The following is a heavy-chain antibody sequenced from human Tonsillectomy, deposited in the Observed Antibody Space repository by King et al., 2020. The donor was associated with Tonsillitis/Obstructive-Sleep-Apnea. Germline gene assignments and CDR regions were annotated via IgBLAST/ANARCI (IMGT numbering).Heavy chain of an antibody. D-gene: IGHD2-15*01. V-gene: IGHV4-59*01. CDR1: GGSISNSY. CDR3: ARDQGEVAGMDV. J-gene: IGHJ6*02. CDR2: IYNTGST. Sequence: QLQESGPGLVKPSETLSLTCTVSGGSISNSYWSWIRPPPGKGLEWIGYIYNTGSTNYNPSLQSRVTISVDTSKNQFSLKLNSVTTADTAVYYCARDQGEVAGMDVCGQGTTVTVSS.